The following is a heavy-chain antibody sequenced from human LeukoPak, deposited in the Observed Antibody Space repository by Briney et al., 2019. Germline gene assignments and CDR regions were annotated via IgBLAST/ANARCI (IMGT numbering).Heavy chain of an antibody. CDR1: GFTFCISS. V-gene: IGHV3-30*18. CDR3: AKDTPSPNSGYYHY. D-gene: IGHD2/OR15-2a*01. CDR2: ISHDGTNK. Sequence: VGALRLSCATSGFTFCISSMHWVRQAPGKGREWGSTISHDGTNKNYGDSVKGRFTISRDNSKNTLYVKMNNLRVEATAVYFCAKDTPSPNSGYYHYWGRGTLVTVSS. J-gene: IGHJ4*02.